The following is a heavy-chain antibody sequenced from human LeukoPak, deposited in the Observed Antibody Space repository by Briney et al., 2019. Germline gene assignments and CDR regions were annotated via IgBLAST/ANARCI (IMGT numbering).Heavy chain of an antibody. V-gene: IGHV3-21*01. CDR3: ARASPKGYCSSTSCQPFDY. D-gene: IGHD2-2*01. J-gene: IGHJ4*02. CDR1: GFTFSNYW. CDR2: ISSSSSYI. Sequence: PGGSLRLSCAASGFTFSNYWMHWVRQAPGKGLEWVSSISSSSSYIYYADSVKGRFTISRDNAKNSLYLQMNSLRAEDTAVYYCARASPKGYCSSTSCQPFDYWGQGTLVTVSS.